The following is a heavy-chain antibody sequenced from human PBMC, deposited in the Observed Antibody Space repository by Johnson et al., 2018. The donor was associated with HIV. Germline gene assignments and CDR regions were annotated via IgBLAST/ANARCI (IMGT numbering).Heavy chain of an antibody. CDR1: GFTVSSNY. CDR2: IYSGGST. V-gene: IGHV3-66*02. Sequence: MQLVESGGGVVQPGRSLRLSCVVSGFTVSSNYMSWVRQAPGQGLEWVSVIYSGGSTYYADSVKGRFTISRDNSKNTLYLQMNSLRAEDTAVYCCAKARSGGPGAFDIWGQGTMVTVSS. D-gene: IGHD6-19*01. J-gene: IGHJ3*02. CDR3: AKARSGGPGAFDI.